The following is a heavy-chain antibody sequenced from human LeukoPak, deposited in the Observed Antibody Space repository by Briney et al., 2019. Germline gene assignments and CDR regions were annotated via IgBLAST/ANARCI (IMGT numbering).Heavy chain of an antibody. Sequence: ASVEVSCKASGYTFTSYGISWVRQAPGQGLEWMGWICAYNGNTNYAQKLQGRVTMTTDTPTSTAYMELRSLRSDDTAVYYCARDPISPRIAAAGTGDYWGQGTLVTVSS. J-gene: IGHJ4*02. CDR1: GYTFTSYG. CDR2: ICAYNGNT. CDR3: ARDPISPRIAAAGTGDY. D-gene: IGHD6-13*01. V-gene: IGHV1-18*01.